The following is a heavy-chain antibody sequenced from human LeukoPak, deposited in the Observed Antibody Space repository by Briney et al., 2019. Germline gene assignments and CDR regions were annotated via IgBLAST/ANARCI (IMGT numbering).Heavy chain of an antibody. CDR3: ATYGSGSYRSL. D-gene: IGHD3-10*01. Sequence: ASVKVSCKTSGYTFTGYYMQWVRQAPGQALEWLGWINPNSGGTNYAQKFQGRVTMTRDTSISTANMGLSRLRSDDTAVYYCATYGSGSYRSLWGQGTLVTVSS. J-gene: IGHJ4*02. V-gene: IGHV1-2*02. CDR1: GYTFTGYY. CDR2: INPNSGGT.